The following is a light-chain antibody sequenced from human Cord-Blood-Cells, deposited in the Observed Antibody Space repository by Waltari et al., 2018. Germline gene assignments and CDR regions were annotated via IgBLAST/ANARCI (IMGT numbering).Light chain of an antibody. CDR2: KAS. CDR3: QQYNSYSS. CDR1: QSISSW. V-gene: IGKV1-5*03. Sequence: DIQMTQSPSTLSASVGDRVTITCRASQSISSWLAWYQQKTGKAPKLLIYKASSLESGVPSRFSGSGSGTEFTLSISSLQPDEFATYYCQQYNSYSSFGQGTKLEIK. J-gene: IGKJ2*03.